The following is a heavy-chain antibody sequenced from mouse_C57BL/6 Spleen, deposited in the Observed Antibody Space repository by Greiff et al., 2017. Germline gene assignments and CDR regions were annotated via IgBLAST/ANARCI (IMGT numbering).Heavy chain of an antibody. CDR3: PLDSSGSCAY. CDR2: IHPNSGST. Sequence: QVQLQQPGAELVKPGASVKLSCKASGYTFTSYWMHWVKQRPGQGLEWIGMIHPNSGSTNYNEKFKSKATLTVDKSSTTAYMQLSSLTSEDSAVFYCPLDSSGSCAYWGQGTLVTVSA. D-gene: IGHD3-2*01. J-gene: IGHJ3*01. CDR1: GYTFTSYW. V-gene: IGHV1-64*01.